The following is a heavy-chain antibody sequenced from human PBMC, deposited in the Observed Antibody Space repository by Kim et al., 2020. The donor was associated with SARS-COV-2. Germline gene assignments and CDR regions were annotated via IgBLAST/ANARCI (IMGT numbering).Heavy chain of an antibody. D-gene: IGHD3-10*01. CDR2: VLSDGSNQ. CDR3: AREEHNWSSGKDF. J-gene: IGHJ4*02. V-gene: IGHV3-30-3*01. CDR1: GFTFSTYN. Sequence: GGSLRLSCEASGFTFSTYNMHWVRQAPGKGLDWVAVVLSDGSNQWYTDSVKGRFTISRDNSKDTVYLEMNSLGPEDTAIYYCAREEHNWSSGKDFWGQGTLVTVSS.